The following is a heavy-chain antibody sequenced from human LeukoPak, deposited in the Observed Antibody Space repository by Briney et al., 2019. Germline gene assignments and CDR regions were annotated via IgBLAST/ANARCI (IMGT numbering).Heavy chain of an antibody. CDR2: ISAYNGNT. D-gene: IGHD3-10*01. CDR1: GYTFTSYG. CDR3: ARVGLPYYYGSGSLYYFDY. J-gene: IGHJ4*02. Sequence: GASVKVSCKASGYTFTSYGISWVRQAPGQGLEWMGWISAYNGNTNYAQKLQGRVTMTTDTSTSTAYMELRSLSSDHTAVYYCARVGLPYYYGSGSLYYFDYWGQGTLVTVSS. V-gene: IGHV1-18*01.